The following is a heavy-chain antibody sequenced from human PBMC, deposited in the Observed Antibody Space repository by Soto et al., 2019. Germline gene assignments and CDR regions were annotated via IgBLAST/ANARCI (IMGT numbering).Heavy chain of an antibody. V-gene: IGHV3-7*01. CDR3: ASEGGYYYYMDV. D-gene: IGHD1-26*01. J-gene: IGHJ6*03. CDR2: IKQDGSEK. CDR1: GFTFSSFW. Sequence: AGGSLRLSCAASGFTFSSFWMSWVRQAPGKGLEWVANIKQDGSEKYYVDSVKGRFTISRDNAKNSLYLQMNSLRAEDTAVYYCASEGGYYYYMDVWGKGTTVTAP.